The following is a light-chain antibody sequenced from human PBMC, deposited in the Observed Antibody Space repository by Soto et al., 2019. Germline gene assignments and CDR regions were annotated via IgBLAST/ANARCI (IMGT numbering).Light chain of an antibody. CDR1: QSVSSN. J-gene: IGKJ4*01. CDR3: QQYNNWPPPLT. CDR2: GAS. V-gene: IGKV3-15*01. Sequence: EIVMTQSPATLSVSPGERATLSGRASQSVSSNLAWYQQKPGQAPRLLIYGASTRATGIPARFSGSGSGTEFTLTLSSLQSEDFAFYYCQQYNNWPPPLTFGGGTKVEI.